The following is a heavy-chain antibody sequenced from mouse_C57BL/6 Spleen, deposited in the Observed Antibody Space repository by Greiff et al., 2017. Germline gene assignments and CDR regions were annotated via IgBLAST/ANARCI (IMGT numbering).Heavy chain of an antibody. Sequence: QVQLQQSGPGLVQPSQSLSITCTVSGFSLTSYGVHWVRQPPGKGLEWLGVIWSGGSTDYNAAFISRLSISKDNSKSQVFVKMNSLQADDTAIDYCAKSYDYDGAWCAYWGQGTLVTVSA. V-gene: IGHV2-4*01. CDR1: GFSLTSYG. J-gene: IGHJ3*01. CDR3: AKSYDYDGAWCAY. D-gene: IGHD2-4*01. CDR2: IWSGGST.